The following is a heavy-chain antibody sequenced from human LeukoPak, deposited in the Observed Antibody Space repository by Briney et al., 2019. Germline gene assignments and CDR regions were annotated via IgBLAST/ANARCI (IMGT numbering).Heavy chain of an antibody. Sequence: GGSLRLSCAASGFTFSSYAMSWVRQAPGKGLRWVSIISGGAGSTYYRNSVKGRFTISRDNSKNTLYLQMNSLRAEDTALYYCASGVAIFGAPLDYWGQGTLVTVSS. CDR2: ISGGAGST. J-gene: IGHJ4*02. CDR1: GFTFSSYA. V-gene: IGHV3-23*01. D-gene: IGHD3-3*01. CDR3: ASGVAIFGAPLDY.